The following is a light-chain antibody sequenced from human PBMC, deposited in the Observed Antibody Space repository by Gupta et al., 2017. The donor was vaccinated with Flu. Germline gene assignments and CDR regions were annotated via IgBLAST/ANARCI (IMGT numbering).Light chain of an antibody. V-gene: IGLV2-14*01. CDR1: NSDIGAYNY. Sequence: QSALTQPASVSGSPGQSISISCTGTNSDIGAYNYVSWYQQHPGKAPKLMIYEVSNRPSGVSNRFSGSKSGNTASLTISGLQAEDEADYYCGSYGAGGVFGGGTKVTVL. CDR3: GSYGAGGV. J-gene: IGLJ2*01. CDR2: EVS.